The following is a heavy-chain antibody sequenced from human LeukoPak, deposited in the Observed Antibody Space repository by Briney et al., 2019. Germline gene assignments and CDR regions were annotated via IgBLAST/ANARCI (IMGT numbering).Heavy chain of an antibody. CDR1: GYTFTTYG. CDR3: ARGGYYYDSSGLSKTYYYYYMDV. CDR2: ISTYDDNI. V-gene: IGHV1-18*01. D-gene: IGHD3-22*01. Sequence: ASVKVSCKASGYTFTTYGLSWVRQAPGQGLEWLGWISTYDDNIKYAQSLQGRLTLTIDTSTSTAYMELRSLTSDDTAVYYCARGGYYYDSSGLSKTYYYYYMDVWGKGTTVTVSS. J-gene: IGHJ6*03.